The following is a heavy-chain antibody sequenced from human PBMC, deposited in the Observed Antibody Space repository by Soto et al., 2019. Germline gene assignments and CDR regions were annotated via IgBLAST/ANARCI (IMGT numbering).Heavy chain of an antibody. CDR2: IYYSGST. Sequence: SETLSLTCTVSGGSISSSSYYWGWIRQPPGKGLEWIGSIYYSGSTYYNPSLKSRVTISVDTSKNQSSLKLSSVTAADTAVYYCASPKIAFYNWFDPWGQGTLVTVS. D-gene: IGHD3-3*02. CDR3: ASPKIAFYNWFDP. V-gene: IGHV4-39*01. J-gene: IGHJ5*02. CDR1: GGSISSSSYY.